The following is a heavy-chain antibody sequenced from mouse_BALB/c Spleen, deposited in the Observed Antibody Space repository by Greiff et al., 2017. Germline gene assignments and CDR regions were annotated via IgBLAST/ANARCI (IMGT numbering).Heavy chain of an antibody. CDR2: IDPETGGT. CDR3: TRDTVVAYYAMDY. V-gene: IGHV1-15*01. J-gene: IGHJ4*01. CDR1: GYTFTDYE. D-gene: IGHD1-1*01. Sequence: VQLQESGAELVRPGASVTLSCKASGYTFTDYEMHWVKQTPVHGLEWIGAIDPETGGTAYNQKFKGKATLTADKSSSTAYMELRSLTSEDSAVYYCTRDTVVAYYAMDYWGQGTSVTVSS.